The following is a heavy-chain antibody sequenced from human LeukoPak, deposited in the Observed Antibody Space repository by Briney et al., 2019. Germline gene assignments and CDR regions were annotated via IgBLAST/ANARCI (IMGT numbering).Heavy chain of an antibody. CDR3: AKVEWEQLGXDAFDI. Sequence: GGSLXLSCAASGFTFSSYGMHWVRQAPGKGLEWVAVISYDGGNKYYADSVKGRFTISRDNCKNTLYLQMNSLRAEDTAVYYCAKVEWEQLGXDAFDIWGQGTMVTVSS. CDR1: GFTFSSYG. V-gene: IGHV3-30*18. J-gene: IGHJ3*02. D-gene: IGHD1-26*01. CDR2: ISYDGGNK.